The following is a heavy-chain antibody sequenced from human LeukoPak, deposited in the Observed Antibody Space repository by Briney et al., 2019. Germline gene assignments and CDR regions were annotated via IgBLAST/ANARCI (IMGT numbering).Heavy chain of an antibody. J-gene: IGHJ4*02. Sequence: GGSLRLSCAASGFTFSSYAMSWVRQAPGKGLEWVSAISGSGGSTYSADSVKGRFTISRDNSKNTLYLQMNSLRAEDTAVYYCAKDVGSGSFFDCWGPGTLVTVSS. CDR1: GFTFSSYA. CDR2: ISGSGGST. CDR3: AKDVGSGSFFDC. D-gene: IGHD3-10*01. V-gene: IGHV3-23*01.